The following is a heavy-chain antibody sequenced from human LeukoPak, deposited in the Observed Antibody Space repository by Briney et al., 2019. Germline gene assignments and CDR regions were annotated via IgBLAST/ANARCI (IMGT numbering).Heavy chain of an antibody. CDR1: GGSFSGYY. Sequence: SETLSLTCAVYGGSFSGYYWSWIRQHPGKGLEWIGEINHSGSTNYNPSLKSRVTMSVDTSKNQFSLNLSSVTAADTAVYYCARGGRNFDCYAYWGQGTLVTVSS. CDR2: INHSGST. V-gene: IGHV4-34*01. CDR3: ARGGRNFDCYAY. J-gene: IGHJ4*02. D-gene: IGHD3-9*01.